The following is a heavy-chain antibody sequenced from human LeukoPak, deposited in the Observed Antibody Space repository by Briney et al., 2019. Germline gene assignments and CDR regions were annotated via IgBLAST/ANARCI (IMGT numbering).Heavy chain of an antibody. D-gene: IGHD3-16*01. CDR2: IRYDGSNK. Sequence: PGGSLRLSCAASGFTFSSYGMHWVRQAPGKGLEWVAFIRYDGSNKYYADSVKGRFTISRDNSKNTLYLQMNSLKTEDTALYYCTTSMITFGGVIAHWGQGTLVTVSS. CDR1: GFTFSSYG. V-gene: IGHV3-30*02. CDR3: TTSMITFGGVIAH. J-gene: IGHJ5*02.